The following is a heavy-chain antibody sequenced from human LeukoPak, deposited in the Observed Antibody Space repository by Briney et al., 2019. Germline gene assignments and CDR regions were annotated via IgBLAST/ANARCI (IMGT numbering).Heavy chain of an antibody. CDR3: ARHADSGFGELAFDY. J-gene: IGHJ4*02. D-gene: IGHD3-10*01. Sequence: SETLSLTCSVSGGSITSGNYYWGWIRQPPGKGLEWIGSIKYSGTTYQNPSLKSRVTISVDTSKNQFSLKLSSVTAADTGVYYCARHADSGFGELAFDYWGQGTLVTVFS. CDR1: GGSITSGNYY. V-gene: IGHV4-39*01. CDR2: IKYSGTT.